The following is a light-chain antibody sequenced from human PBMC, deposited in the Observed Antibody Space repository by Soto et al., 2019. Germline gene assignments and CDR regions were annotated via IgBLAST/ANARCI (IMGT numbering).Light chain of an antibody. CDR3: AAWDDSLNGVV. CDR2: SNS. V-gene: IGLV1-44*01. J-gene: IGLJ2*01. Sequence: QSVLTQPPSASGTPGQRVTISCSGSNSNIGSNTINWYQQLPGTAPKLLMYSNSQRPSGVPDRFSGSKSGTSASLAISGLQSGDEADYYCAAWDDSLNGVVFGGGTKLTVL. CDR1: NSNIGSNT.